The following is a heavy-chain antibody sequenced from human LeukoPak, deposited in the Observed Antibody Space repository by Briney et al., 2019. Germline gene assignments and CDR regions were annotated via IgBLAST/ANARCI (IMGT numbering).Heavy chain of an antibody. CDR2: ISADNGNT. J-gene: IGHJ4*02. D-gene: IGHD1-14*01. V-gene: IGHV1-18*04. CDR1: GYTFTGYY. Sequence: ASVKVSCKASGYTFTGYYMHWVRQAPGQGLEWMGWISADNGNTNYAQKFRGRVTMTTDTSTNTAYMEMRSLRSDDTAVYYCARDLHLVEPLVNFDYWGQGTLVTVSA. CDR3: ARDLHLVEPLVNFDY.